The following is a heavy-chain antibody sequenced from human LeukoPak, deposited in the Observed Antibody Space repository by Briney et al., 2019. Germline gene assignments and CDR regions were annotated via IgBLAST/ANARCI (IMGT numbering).Heavy chain of an antibody. CDR3: ARGALGAAGRLDY. J-gene: IGHJ4*02. Sequence: PGGSLRLSCAASGFTVSGNYMNWVRQAPGKGLEWVSVIYSGGTTYYADSVKGRFTISRDNSKNTLYLQLNSLRVEDMAVYYCARGALGAAGRLDYWGRGTLVTVSS. V-gene: IGHV3-66*01. CDR1: GFTVSGNY. D-gene: IGHD6-13*01. CDR2: IYSGGTT.